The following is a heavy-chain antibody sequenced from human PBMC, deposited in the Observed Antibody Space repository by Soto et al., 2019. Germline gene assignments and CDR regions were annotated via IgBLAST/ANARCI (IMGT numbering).Heavy chain of an antibody. CDR2: VSLFNGNR. Sequence: QVQLVQSGAEVVKPGAAVKVSCEASGYPFSSYGLTWVRQAPGQGLEWIGWVSLFNGNRVYAQKFQCRVTLTTETSTNTAYMELSNLRSDDTAVYYCARTSRFLEWAPYMDAWGQGTPVTVSS. CDR1: GYPFSSYG. J-gene: IGHJ6*03. CDR3: ARTSRFLEWAPYMDA. V-gene: IGHV1-18*04. D-gene: IGHD3-3*01.